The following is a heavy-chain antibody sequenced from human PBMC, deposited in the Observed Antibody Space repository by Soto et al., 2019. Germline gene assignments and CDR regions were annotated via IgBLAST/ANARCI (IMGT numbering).Heavy chain of an antibody. CDR1: GGSISSYY. J-gene: IGHJ5*02. V-gene: IGHV4-59*01. CDR3: ARADSYSSCWYGVDWFDP. Sequence: SETLSLTCTVSGGSISSYYWSWIRQPPGKGLEWIGYIYYSGSTNYNPSLKSRVTISVDTSKNQFSLKLSSVTAADTAVYYCARADSYSSCWYGVDWFDPWGQGTLVTVSS. D-gene: IGHD6-19*01. CDR2: IYYSGST.